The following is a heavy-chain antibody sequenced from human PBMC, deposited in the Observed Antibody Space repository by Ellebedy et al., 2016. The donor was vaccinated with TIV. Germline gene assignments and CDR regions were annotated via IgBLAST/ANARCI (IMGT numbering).Heavy chain of an antibody. CDR1: GYTFTVTGYY. CDR2: INPNSGGT. Sequence: ASVKVSXXAFGYTFTVTGYYVHWVRQAPGQGLEWMAWINPNSGGTNFAQRLQGRVTMTTDTSTSTAYMEVRGLRSDDTAVYYCARRLALGSDYYIYDYWGQGTLVTVSS. V-gene: IGHV1-2*02. D-gene: IGHD3-22*01. J-gene: IGHJ4*02. CDR3: ARRLALGSDYYIYDY.